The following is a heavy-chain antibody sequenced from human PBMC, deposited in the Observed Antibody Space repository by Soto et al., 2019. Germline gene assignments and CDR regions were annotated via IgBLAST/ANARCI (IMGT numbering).Heavy chain of an antibody. D-gene: IGHD2-2*01. V-gene: IGHV1-3*01. CDR1: GYTFTSYA. CDR2: INAGNGNT. CDR3: AGLGYCSSTSCYLGYYGMDV. Sequence: GASVKVSCKASGYTFTSYAMHWVRQAPGQRLERMGWINAGNGNTKYSQKFQGRVTITRDTSASTAYMELSSLRSEDTAVYYCAGLGYCSSTSCYLGYYGMDVWGQGTTVTVSS. J-gene: IGHJ6*02.